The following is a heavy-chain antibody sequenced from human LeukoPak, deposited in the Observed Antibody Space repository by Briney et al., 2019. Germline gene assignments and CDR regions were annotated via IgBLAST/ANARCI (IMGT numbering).Heavy chain of an antibody. CDR3: AREGYDSSGYYY. CDR2: ISSSGSTI. Sequence: PGGSLGLSCAASGFTFSSYEMKWVRQAPGKGLEWVSYISSSGSTIDYADSVKGRFTISRDNAKNSLYLQMNSLRAEDTAVYYCAREGYDSSGYYYWGQGTLVTVSS. D-gene: IGHD3-22*01. CDR1: GFTFSSYE. V-gene: IGHV3-48*03. J-gene: IGHJ4*02.